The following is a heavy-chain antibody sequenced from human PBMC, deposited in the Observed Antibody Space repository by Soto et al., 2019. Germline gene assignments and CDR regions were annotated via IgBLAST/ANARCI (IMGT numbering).Heavy chain of an antibody. CDR2: IWYDGSNK. D-gene: IGHD5-18*01. Sequence: GGSLRLSCAASGFTFSSYGMHWVRQAPGKGLEWVAVIWYDGSNKYYADSVKGRFTISRDNSKNTLYLQMNSLRAEDTAVYYCARENRIQLWFPSTYYYYYMDVWGKGTTVTVSS. CDR3: ARENRIQLWFPSTYYYYYMDV. CDR1: GFTFSSYG. J-gene: IGHJ6*03. V-gene: IGHV3-33*01.